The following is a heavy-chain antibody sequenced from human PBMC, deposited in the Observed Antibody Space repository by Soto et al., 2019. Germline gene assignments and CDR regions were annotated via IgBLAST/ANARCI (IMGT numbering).Heavy chain of an antibody. Sequence: EVQLVESGGGLVKPGGSLRLSCAASGFTFSSYSMNWVRQAPGKGLEWVSSISSSSSYIYYADSVKGRFTISRDNAKNSLYLQMNSLRAEDTAVYYCARALFTPLGRPYAFDIWGQGTMVTVSS. D-gene: IGHD3-16*01. CDR2: ISSSSSYI. CDR3: ARALFTPLGRPYAFDI. CDR1: GFTFSSYS. J-gene: IGHJ3*02. V-gene: IGHV3-21*01.